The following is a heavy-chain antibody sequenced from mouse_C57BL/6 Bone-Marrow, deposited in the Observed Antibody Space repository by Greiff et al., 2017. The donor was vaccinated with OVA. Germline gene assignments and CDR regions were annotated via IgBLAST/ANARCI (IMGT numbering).Heavy chain of an antibody. CDR1: GYSFTGYY. J-gene: IGHJ4*01. CDR3: ARRGGRYAMDY. CDR2: INPSTGGT. D-gene: IGHD6-1*01. V-gene: IGHV1-42*01. Sequence: EVKLQQSGPELVKPGASVKISCKASGYSFTGYYMNWVKQSPEKSLEWIGEINPSTGGTTYNQKFKAKATLTVDKSSSTAYMQLKSLTSEDSAVYYCARRGGRYAMDYWGQGTSVTVSS.